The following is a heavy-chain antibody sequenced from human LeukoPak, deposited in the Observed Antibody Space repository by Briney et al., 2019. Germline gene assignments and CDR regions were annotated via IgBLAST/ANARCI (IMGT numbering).Heavy chain of an antibody. D-gene: IGHD4-23*01. CDR2: INHSGST. J-gene: IGHJ4*02. CDR1: GGSFSGYY. V-gene: IGHV4-34*01. Sequence: PSETLSLTCAVYGGSFSGYYWSWLRQPPGKGLEWIGEINHSGSTNYNPSLKSRVTISVDTSKNQFSLKLSSVTAADTAVYYCAGSNLGYYFDYWGQGTLVTVSS. CDR3: AGSNLGYYFDY.